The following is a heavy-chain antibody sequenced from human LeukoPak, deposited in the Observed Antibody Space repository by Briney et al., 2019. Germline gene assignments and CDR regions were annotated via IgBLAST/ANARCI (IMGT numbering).Heavy chain of an antibody. Sequence: GGSLRLSCAASGFTFSSYSMNWVRQAPGKGLEWVSSISSSSSYIYYADSVEGRFTISRDNAKNSLYLQMNSLRAEDTAVYYCARGRITIFGVVIIEDYFDYWGQGTLVTVSS. CDR1: GFTFSSYS. V-gene: IGHV3-21*01. CDR2: ISSSSSYI. D-gene: IGHD3-3*01. CDR3: ARGRITIFGVVIIEDYFDY. J-gene: IGHJ4*02.